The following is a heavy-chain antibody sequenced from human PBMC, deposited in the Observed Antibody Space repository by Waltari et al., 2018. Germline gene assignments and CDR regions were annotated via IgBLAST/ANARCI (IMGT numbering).Heavy chain of an antibody. V-gene: IGHV4-38-2*01. CDR2: IYHSGST. J-gene: IGHJ4*02. CDR1: GYSISSGYY. D-gene: IGHD1-1*01. CDR3: AGHNWNDVVFDY. Sequence: QVQLQESGPGLVKPSETLSLTCAVSGYSISSGYYWGWIRQPPGKGLEWIGSIYHSGSTYYNPSLKRRVTISVDTSKNQFSLKLSSVTAADTAVYYCAGHNWNDVVFDYWGQGTLVTVSS.